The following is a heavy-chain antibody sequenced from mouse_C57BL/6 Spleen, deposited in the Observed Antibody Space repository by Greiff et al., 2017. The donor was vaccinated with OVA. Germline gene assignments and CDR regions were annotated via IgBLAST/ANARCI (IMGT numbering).Heavy chain of an antibody. CDR3: ARDATVYYAMDY. Sequence: EVQGVESGGGLVQSGRSLRLSCATSGFTFSDFYMEWVRQAPGKGLEWIAASRNKANDYTTEYSASVKGRFIVSRDTSQSILYLQMNALRAEDTAIYYCARDATVYYAMDYWGQGTSVTVSS. CDR2: SRNKANDYTT. CDR1: GFTFSDFY. V-gene: IGHV7-1*01. J-gene: IGHJ4*01.